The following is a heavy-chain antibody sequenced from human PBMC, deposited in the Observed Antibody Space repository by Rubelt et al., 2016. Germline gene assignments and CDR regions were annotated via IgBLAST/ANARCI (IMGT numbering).Heavy chain of an antibody. V-gene: IGHV3-74*01. D-gene: IGHD2-15*01. Sequence: EVQLVESGGGLVQPGGSLRLSCGASGLTFSDAWMSWVRQAPGKGLVWVSRINRDGSSTSYADSVKGRFTISRDNAKNTLYLQMNSLRAEDTAVYYCARDLGYLKDYWGQGTLVTASS. CDR1: GLTFSDAW. CDR2: INRDGSST. J-gene: IGHJ4*02. CDR3: ARDLGYLKDY.